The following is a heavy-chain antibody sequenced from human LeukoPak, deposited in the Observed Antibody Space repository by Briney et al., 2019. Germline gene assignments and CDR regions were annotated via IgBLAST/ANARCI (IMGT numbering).Heavy chain of an antibody. V-gene: IGHV4-59*08. CDR2: IYYSGST. CDR1: GGSISSYY. Sequence: SQTLSLTCTVSGGSISSYYWSWIRQPPGKGLEWIGYIYYSGSTNYNPSLKSRVTISVDTSKNQFSLKLSSVTAADTAVYYCARHAKGAFDIWGQGTMVTVSS. CDR3: ARHAKGAFDI. J-gene: IGHJ3*02.